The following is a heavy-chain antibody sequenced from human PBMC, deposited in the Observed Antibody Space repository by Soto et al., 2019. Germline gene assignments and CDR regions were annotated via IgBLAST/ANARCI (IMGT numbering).Heavy chain of an antibody. V-gene: IGHV1-8*01. CDR1: GYTFTSYD. CDR2: MNPNSGNT. CDR3: ARGDPYGDYRFDY. Sequence: ASVKVSCKASGYTFTSYDIYWVRQATEQGLEWMGWMNPNSGNTGYAQKFQGRVTMTRNTSISTAYMELSSLRSEDTAVYYCARGDPYGDYRFDYWGQGTLVTVPS. J-gene: IGHJ4*02. D-gene: IGHD4-17*01.